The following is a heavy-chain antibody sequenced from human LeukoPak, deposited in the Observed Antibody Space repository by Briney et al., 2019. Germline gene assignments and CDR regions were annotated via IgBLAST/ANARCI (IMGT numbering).Heavy chain of an antibody. CDR2: INHSGST. Sequence: SETLSLTCDVYGGSFSGYYWSWIRQPPGKGLEWIGEINHSGSTNYNPSLKSRVTISTDTSKNQFSLKLSSVTAADTAVYYCAREGLERLTPFDIWGQGTMVTVSS. J-gene: IGHJ3*02. D-gene: IGHD1-1*01. CDR3: AREGLERLTPFDI. CDR1: GGSFSGYY. V-gene: IGHV4-34*01.